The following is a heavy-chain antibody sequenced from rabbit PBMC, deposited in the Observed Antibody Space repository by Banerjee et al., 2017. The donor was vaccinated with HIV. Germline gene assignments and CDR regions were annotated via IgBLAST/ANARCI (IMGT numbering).Heavy chain of an antibody. CDR1: GFAFSSGDW. CDR3: ARGVADNTYYDL. J-gene: IGHJ4*01. D-gene: IGHD8-1*01. CDR2: INTSSGNT. Sequence: QSLEESGGDLVRPGASLTLTCTASGFAFSSGDWIYWVRQAPGKGLEWIGCINTSSGNTVYASWAKGRFTISKTSSTTVTLQMTSLTAADTATYFCARGVADNTYYDLWGQGTLVTVS. V-gene: IGHV1S40*01.